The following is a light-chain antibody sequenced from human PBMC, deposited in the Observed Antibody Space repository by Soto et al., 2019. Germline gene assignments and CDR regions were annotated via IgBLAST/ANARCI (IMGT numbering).Light chain of an antibody. J-gene: IGKJ5*01. CDR2: HAP. Sequence: DIQMTQSPSSLSASVGDRVTITCLASQSISNWLAWYQQKPGTAPKLLTYHAPNLESGVPSRFSGSGSGTDFTLTISSLEPEDSAVYYCQQRNIWPPVTCGQGTRLEIK. CDR3: QQRNIWPPVT. CDR1: QSISNW. V-gene: IGKV1-5*01.